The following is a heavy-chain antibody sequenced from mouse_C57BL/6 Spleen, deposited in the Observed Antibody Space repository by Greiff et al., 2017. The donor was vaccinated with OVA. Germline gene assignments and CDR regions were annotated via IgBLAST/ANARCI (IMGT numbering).Heavy chain of an antibody. CDR3: ARRGAYYDYDRAWFAY. J-gene: IGHJ3*01. V-gene: IGHV1-61*01. Sequence: VQLQQPGAELVRPGSSVKLSCKASGYTFTSYWMDWVKQRPGQGLEWIGNIYPSDSETHYNQKFKDKATLTVDKSSSTAYMQLSSLTSEDSAVYYCARRGAYYDYDRAWFAYWGQGTLVTVSA. CDR2: IYPSDSET. CDR1: GYTFTSYW. D-gene: IGHD2-4*01.